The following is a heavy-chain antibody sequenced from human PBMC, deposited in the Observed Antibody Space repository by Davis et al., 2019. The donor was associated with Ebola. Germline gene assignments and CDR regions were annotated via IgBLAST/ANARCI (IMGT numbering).Heavy chain of an antibody. V-gene: IGHV5-51*01. D-gene: IGHD3-3*02. CDR2: IYPGNSDT. J-gene: IGHJ5*02. CDR1: GFNFTSSW. Sequence: GESLTISSAASGFNFTSSWIGWVRQMPGKGLEWMGIIYPGNSDTRYSPSFQGQVTISADKSISTAYLQWNSLKASDTAMYYCARQTHHFLSGPRTWFDPWGQGTLVTVSS. CDR3: ARQTHHFLSGPRTWFDP.